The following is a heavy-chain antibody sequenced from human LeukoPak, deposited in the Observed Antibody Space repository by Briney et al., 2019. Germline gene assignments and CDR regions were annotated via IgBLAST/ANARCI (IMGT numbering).Heavy chain of an antibody. Sequence: ASVKVSCKASGYTFTGYYMHWVRQAPGQGLEWMGWINPNSGGTNYAQKFQGRVTMTRDTSISTAYMELSRLRSDDTAAYYCARLSPGYCSSTSCYTGAFDIWGQGTMVTVSS. CDR1: GYTFTGYY. D-gene: IGHD2-2*02. J-gene: IGHJ3*02. V-gene: IGHV1-2*02. CDR3: ARLSPGYCSSTSCYTGAFDI. CDR2: INPNSGGT.